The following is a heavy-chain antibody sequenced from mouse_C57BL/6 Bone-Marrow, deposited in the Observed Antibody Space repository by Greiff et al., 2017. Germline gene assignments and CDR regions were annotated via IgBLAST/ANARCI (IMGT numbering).Heavy chain of an antibody. Sequence: QVQLKQPGAELVKPGASVKLSCKASGYTFTSYWMHWVKQRPGQGLEWIGMIHPNSGSTNYNEKFKSKATLTVDKSSSTAYMQLSSLTSEDSAVYYCARSGHYGNQERCFDVWGTGTTVTVSA. V-gene: IGHV1-64*01. CDR1: GYTFTSYW. D-gene: IGHD2-1*01. J-gene: IGHJ1*03. CDR3: ARSGHYGNQERCFDV. CDR2: IHPNSGST.